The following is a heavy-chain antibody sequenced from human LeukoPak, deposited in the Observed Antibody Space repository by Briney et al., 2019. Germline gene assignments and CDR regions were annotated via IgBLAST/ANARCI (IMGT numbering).Heavy chain of an antibody. CDR2: INSNGGGT. CDR1: GYTFTGYY. D-gene: IGHD6-13*01. J-gene: IGHJ6*02. CDR3: AREDVEYSSSWYEVNYYYGMDV. V-gene: IGHV1-2*02. Sequence: GASVKVSCKASGYTFTGYYIHWVRQAPGQGLEWMGWINSNGGGTNYAQKLQGRVTMTTDTSTSTAYMELRSLRSDDTAVYYCAREDVEYSSSWYEVNYYYGMDVWGQGTTVTVSS.